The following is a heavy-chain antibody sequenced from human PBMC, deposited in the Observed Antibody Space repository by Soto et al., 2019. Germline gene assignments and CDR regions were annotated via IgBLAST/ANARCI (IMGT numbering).Heavy chain of an antibody. CDR2: IYYRGST. CDR1: GGSISSGGYY. Sequence: QVQLQESGPGLAKPSQTLSLTCTVSGGSISSGGYYWGWIRQHPGKGLEWIGYIYYRGSTYYNPSRKSRVTIAVDTSTTQFSLKLSSVTAADTAVYYCSRDKGFGGVTFWFDSWGQGTLVTVSS. D-gene: IGHD3-10*01. J-gene: IGHJ5*01. V-gene: IGHV4-31*03. CDR3: SRDKGFGGVTFWFDS.